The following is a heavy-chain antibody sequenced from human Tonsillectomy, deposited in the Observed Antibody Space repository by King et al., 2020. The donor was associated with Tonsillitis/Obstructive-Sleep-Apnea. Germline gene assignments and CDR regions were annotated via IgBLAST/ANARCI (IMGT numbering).Heavy chain of an antibody. D-gene: IGHD2-15*01. CDR1: GGTFSSYA. CDR3: PRDWGGYCSGGSCYARYNWFDP. J-gene: IGHJ5*02. CDR2: IIPIFGTA. Sequence: VQLVESGAEVKKPGSSVKVSCKASGGTFSSYAISWVRQAPGQGLEWMGGIIPIFGTANYAQKFQGRVTITADESTSTAYMELSSLRSEDTAVYYCPRDWGGYCSGGSCYARYNWFDPWGQGTLVTVSS. V-gene: IGHV1-69*01.